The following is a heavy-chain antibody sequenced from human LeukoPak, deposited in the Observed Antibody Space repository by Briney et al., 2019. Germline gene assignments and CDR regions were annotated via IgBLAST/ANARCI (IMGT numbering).Heavy chain of an antibody. V-gene: IGHV3-9*01. CDR2: ISWNSGTI. CDR3: AKDTGRAAGDPYNWFDP. Sequence: GRSLRLSCAASGFTFDDYAMHWVRQAPGKGLEWVSGISWNSGTIGYADSVKGRFTISRDNAKNSLYLQMNSLRVEDAAVYYCAKDTGRAAGDPYNWFDPWGQGTLVTVSP. J-gene: IGHJ5*02. D-gene: IGHD6-13*01. CDR1: GFTFDDYA.